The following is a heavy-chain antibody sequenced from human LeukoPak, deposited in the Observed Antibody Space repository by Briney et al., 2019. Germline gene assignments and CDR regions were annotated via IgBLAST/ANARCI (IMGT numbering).Heavy chain of an antibody. J-gene: IGHJ4*02. CDR1: GGSISSYY. CDR2: IKQDGSDK. V-gene: IGHV3-7*01. D-gene: IGHD1-14*01. CDR3: AREVWGPEY. Sequence: ETLSLTCTVSGGSISSYYWSWIRQPPGKGLEWVGNIKQDGSDKNYMDSVKGRFTISRDNTKNSVYLQMSSLRAEDTAVYYCAREVWGPEYWGQGTLVTVSS.